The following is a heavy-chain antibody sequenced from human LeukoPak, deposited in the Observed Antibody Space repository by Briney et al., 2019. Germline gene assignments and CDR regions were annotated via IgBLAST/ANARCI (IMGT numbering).Heavy chain of an antibody. CDR3: ARLSSSQSAFDY. V-gene: IGHV1-69*05. J-gene: IGHJ4*02. CDR2: IIPIFGTA. Sequence: SVKVSCKASGGTFSSYAISWVRQAPGQGLEWMGGIIPIFGTANYAQKFQGRVTITTDESTSTAYMELSSLRSEDTAVYYCARLSSSQSAFDYWGQRTLVTVSS. CDR1: GGTFSSYA. D-gene: IGHD6-13*01.